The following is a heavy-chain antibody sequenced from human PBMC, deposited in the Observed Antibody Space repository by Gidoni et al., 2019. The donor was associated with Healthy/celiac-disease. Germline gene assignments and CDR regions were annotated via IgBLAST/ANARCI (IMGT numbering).Heavy chain of an antibody. V-gene: IGHV3-7*01. D-gene: IGHD4-17*01. Sequence: ISWVRQAPGKGLEWVANIKQDGSEKYYVDSVKGRFTISRDNAKNSLYLQMNSLRAEDTAVYYCARSYYGDYGTDLYYFDYWGQGTLVTVSS. CDR2: IKQDGSEK. CDR3: ARSYYGDYGTDLYYFDY. J-gene: IGHJ4*02.